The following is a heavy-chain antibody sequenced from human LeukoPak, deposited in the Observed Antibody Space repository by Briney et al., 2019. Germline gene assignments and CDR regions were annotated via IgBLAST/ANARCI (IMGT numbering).Heavy chain of an antibody. CDR1: GFTFSSYA. CDR2: ISYDGTNK. V-gene: IGHV3-30*04. CDR3: AKGRVAALEH. Sequence: GGSLRLSCAASGFTFSSYAMHWVRQAPGMGLEWVAIISYDGTNKYYADSVKGRFTISRDNSRNTLYLQMNSLRVDDTAVYHCAKGRVAALEHWGQGTLVSVSS. D-gene: IGHD6-13*01. J-gene: IGHJ4*02.